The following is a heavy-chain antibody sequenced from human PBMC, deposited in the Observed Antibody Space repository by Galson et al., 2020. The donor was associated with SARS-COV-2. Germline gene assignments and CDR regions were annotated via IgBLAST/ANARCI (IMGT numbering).Heavy chain of an antibody. CDR1: GGSISSGNW. CDR2: IYHSGST. D-gene: IGHD2-2*01. J-gene: IGHJ6*03. Sequence: SETLSLTCAVSGGSISSGNWWSWVRQPPGKGLEWIGEIYHSGSTNYNPSLKSRVTISVDKSKNQFSLKLSSVTAADTAVYYCARGHPLGYCSSTSCYYMDVWGKGTTVTVSS. CDR3: ARGHPLGYCSSTSCYYMDV. V-gene: IGHV4-4*02.